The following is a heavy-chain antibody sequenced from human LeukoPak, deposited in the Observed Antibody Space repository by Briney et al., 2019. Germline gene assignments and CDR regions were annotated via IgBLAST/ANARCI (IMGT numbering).Heavy chain of an antibody. D-gene: IGHD3-9*01. CDR2: ITYNGAAT. CDR1: GFSFGGYA. V-gene: IGHV3-23*01. Sequence: GGSLRLSCAASGFSFGGYAMTWVRQAPGKGLEWVSSITYNGAATYYLDSVRARFTISRDNSRSTLYLQMDSLTAEDTALYYCAKDGLYFDGSTHIYYFDSWGQGTLVAVSS. CDR3: AKDGLYFDGSTHIYYFDS. J-gene: IGHJ4*02.